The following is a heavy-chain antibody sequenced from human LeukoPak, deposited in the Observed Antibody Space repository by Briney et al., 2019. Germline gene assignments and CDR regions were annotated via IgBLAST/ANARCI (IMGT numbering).Heavy chain of an antibody. CDR2: IHYSGST. J-gene: IGHJ4*02. D-gene: IGHD3-22*01. V-gene: IGHV4-59*01. CDR1: GGSILSYY. Sequence: SETLSLTCTVSGGSILSYYWSYIRQPPGTGLEWIGCIHYSGSTKYNPPLKSRVTILVDTSKNQFSLKLSSVTAADTAVYYCARRTHDSSGLETFDYWGQGTLVTVS. CDR3: ARRTHDSSGLETFDY.